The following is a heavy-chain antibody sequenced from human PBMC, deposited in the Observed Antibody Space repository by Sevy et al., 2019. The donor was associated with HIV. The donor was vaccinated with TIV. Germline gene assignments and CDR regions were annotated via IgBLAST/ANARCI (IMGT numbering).Heavy chain of an antibody. D-gene: IGHD5-18*01. CDR2: IFHNGNT. J-gene: IGHJ6*02. V-gene: IGHV4-30-2*01. Sequence: SETLSLTCAVSGGSVNNDASSWSWIRQPPGKGLEWIGYIFHNGNTYYIPSLKSRVTLSLDRSKNQFSLRLSSVTAADTAVYYCARESMVKGVLEGMDVWGQGTTVTVSS. CDR1: GGSVNNDASS. CDR3: ARESMVKGVLEGMDV.